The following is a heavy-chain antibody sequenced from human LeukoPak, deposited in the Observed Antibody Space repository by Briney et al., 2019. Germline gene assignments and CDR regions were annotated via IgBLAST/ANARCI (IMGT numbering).Heavy chain of an antibody. D-gene: IGHD3-9*01. V-gene: IGHV3-23*01. CDR2: ISGSGGST. CDR3: AKESSLRYFDSGDY. Sequence: GGTLRLSCVASGFTFTSSAMSWARQAPGKGLEWVSAISGSGGSTYYADSVKGRFTISRGNSKNTLYLQMNSLRAEDTAVYYCAKESSLRYFDSGDYWGQGTLVTVSS. J-gene: IGHJ4*02. CDR1: GFTFTSSA.